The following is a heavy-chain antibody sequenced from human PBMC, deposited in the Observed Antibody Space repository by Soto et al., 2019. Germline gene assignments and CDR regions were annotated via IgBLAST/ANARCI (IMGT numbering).Heavy chain of an antibody. CDR1: GGSISSGGYY. D-gene: IGHD6-13*01. V-gene: IGHV4-31*03. Sequence: LSLTCTVSGGSISSGGYYWSWIRQHPGKGLEWIGYIYYSGSTYYNPSLKSRVTISVDTSKNQFSLKLSSVTAADTAVYYCARGAPLPHKAAAPITFDYWGQGTLVTVS. J-gene: IGHJ4*02. CDR3: ARGAPLPHKAAAPITFDY. CDR2: IYYSGST.